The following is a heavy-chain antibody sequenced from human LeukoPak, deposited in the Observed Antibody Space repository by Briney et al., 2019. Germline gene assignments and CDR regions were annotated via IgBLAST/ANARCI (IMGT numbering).Heavy chain of an antibody. CDR2: ISGSGGST. CDR3: AKDLNLRGYCDY. CDR1: GFTFSSYA. V-gene: IGHV3-23*01. J-gene: IGHJ4*02. Sequence: GGSLRLSCAASGFTFSSYAMSWVRQAPGKGLEWVSAISGSGGSTYYADSVKGRFTISRDNSKNTLCLQMNSLRAEDTAVYYCAKDLNLRGYCDYWGQGTLVTVSS. D-gene: IGHD1-14*01.